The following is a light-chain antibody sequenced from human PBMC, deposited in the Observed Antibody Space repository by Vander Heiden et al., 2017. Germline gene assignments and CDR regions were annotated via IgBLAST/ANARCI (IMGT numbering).Light chain of an antibody. CDR3: QVWDTNSDHVV. Sequence: SYVLTPPPPVSVAPGPAARSTCGGNRIGSQSVHWYQQKPGQAPVLVVFDDRDRPSGIPERFAGSNSGNTATLTISRVEAGDEADYYCQVWDTNSDHVVFGGGTKLTVL. CDR1: RIGSQS. V-gene: IGLV3-21*02. J-gene: IGLJ2*01. CDR2: DDR.